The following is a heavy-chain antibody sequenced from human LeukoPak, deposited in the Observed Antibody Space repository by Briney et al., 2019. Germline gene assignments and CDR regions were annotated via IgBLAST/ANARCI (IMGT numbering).Heavy chain of an antibody. V-gene: IGHV3-30*03. CDR3: TRGNVVPDAFDI. CDR1: GFTFSSYG. J-gene: IGHJ3*02. D-gene: IGHD2-21*01. Sequence: GGSLRLSCAASGFTFSSYGMHWVRQAPGKGLEWVAVISYDGSNKYYADSVKGRFTISRDNSKNTLYLQMNSLKTEDTAVYYCTRGNVVPDAFDIWGQGTMVTVSS. CDR2: ISYDGSNK.